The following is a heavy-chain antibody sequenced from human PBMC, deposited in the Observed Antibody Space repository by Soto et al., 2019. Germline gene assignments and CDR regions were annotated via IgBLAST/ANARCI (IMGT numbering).Heavy chain of an antibody. V-gene: IGHV4-4*02. Sequence: QVQLQESGPGLVKPSGTLTLTCVVSGGSISSTNWWSWVRQPPGKGLEWIGEIYHSGSTNYSPSLKRRVPMSVDKSNDQFSLKLSSVTAADTAVYYCARGGLAWGDYWGQGTLVTVSS. CDR3: ARGGLAWGDY. CDR2: IYHSGST. CDR1: GGSISSTNW. J-gene: IGHJ4*02. D-gene: IGHD3-16*01.